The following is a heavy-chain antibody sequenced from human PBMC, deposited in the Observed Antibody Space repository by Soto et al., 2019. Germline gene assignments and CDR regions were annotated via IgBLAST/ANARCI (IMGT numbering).Heavy chain of an antibody. J-gene: IGHJ4*02. CDR1: GGSISSYY. CDR3: ARDGYNWNDGGGFDY. Sequence: SETLSLTCTVSGGSISSYYWSWIRQPPGKGLEWIGYIYYSGSTNYNPSLKSRVTISVDTSKNQFSLKLSSVTAADTAVYYCARDGYNWNDGGGFDYWGQGTLVTVSS. D-gene: IGHD1-20*01. V-gene: IGHV4-59*01. CDR2: IYYSGST.